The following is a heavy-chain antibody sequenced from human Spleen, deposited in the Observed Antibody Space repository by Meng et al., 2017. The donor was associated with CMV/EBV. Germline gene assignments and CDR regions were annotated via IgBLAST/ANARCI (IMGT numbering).Heavy chain of an antibody. D-gene: IGHD1-1*01. CDR2: FDPENGET. J-gene: IGHJ5*02. V-gene: IGHV1-24*01. CDR3: ATVKRGTGWFDP. CDR1: GYTLTDLS. Sequence: ASVKVSCKVSGYTLTDLSMHWVRQAPGKGLEWMGGFDPENGETIHAQKFQGRVTMTEDTSTDTAYIELSSLRSEDRAVYYCATVKRGTGWFDPWGQGTLVTVSS.